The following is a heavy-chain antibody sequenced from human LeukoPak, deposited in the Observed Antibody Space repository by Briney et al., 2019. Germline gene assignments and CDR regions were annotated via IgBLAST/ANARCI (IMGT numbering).Heavy chain of an antibody. CDR3: ATQGIYGVSLHS. D-gene: IGHD2-8*01. V-gene: IGHV3-21*01. CDR1: GFTFSSFS. Sequence: GGSLRISCAASGFTFSSFSMNWVRQAPGKGLEWLSYISSSSTYIYYADSVKGRFTISRDNARNSLYLQMNSLRAEDTAVYYCATQGIYGVSLHSWGQGTMVTVSS. J-gene: IGHJ4*02. CDR2: ISSSSTYI.